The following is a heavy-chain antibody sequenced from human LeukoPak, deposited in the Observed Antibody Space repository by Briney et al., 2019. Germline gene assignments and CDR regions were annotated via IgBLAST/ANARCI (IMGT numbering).Heavy chain of an antibody. CDR1: GFTFSSYG. J-gene: IGHJ4*02. CDR3: ARDPGYDSSGYYFPDY. V-gene: IGHV3-33*01. Sequence: GGSLRLSCAASGFTFSSYGMHWVRQAPGKGLEWVAVIWYDGSNKYYADSVKGRFTISRDNFKNTLYLQMNSLRAEDTAVYYCARDPGYDSSGYYFPDYWGQGTLVTVSS. D-gene: IGHD3-22*01. CDR2: IWYDGSNK.